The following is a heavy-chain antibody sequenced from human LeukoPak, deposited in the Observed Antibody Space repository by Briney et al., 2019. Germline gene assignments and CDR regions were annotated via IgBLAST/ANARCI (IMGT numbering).Heavy chain of an antibody. D-gene: IGHD6-13*01. CDR2: MNPDSGNT. CDR3: ARRIAAAGVGIVY. J-gene: IGHJ4*02. Sequence: GASVKVSCKASGHTFTSNDINWVREDTGQGLEWMGWMNPDSGNTGYAQKFQGRVTMTRNPSISTAYMELSSLTSEDTAVYYCARRIAAAGVGIVYWGQGTLVTVSS. CDR1: GHTFTSND. V-gene: IGHV1-8*01.